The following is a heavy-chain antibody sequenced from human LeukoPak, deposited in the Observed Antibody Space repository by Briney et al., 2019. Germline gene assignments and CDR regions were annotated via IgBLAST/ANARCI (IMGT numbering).Heavy chain of an antibody. CDR2: IKQDGSEK. Sequence: GGSPRLSCAASGFTSSSYWMSWVRQAPGKGLEWVANIKQDGSEKYYVDSVKGRFTISRDNAKNSLYLQMNSLRAEDTAVYYCARDSRYSIYWGQGTLVTVSS. V-gene: IGHV3-7*01. CDR3: ARDSRYSIY. J-gene: IGHJ4*02. CDR1: GFTSSSYW. D-gene: IGHD6-13*01.